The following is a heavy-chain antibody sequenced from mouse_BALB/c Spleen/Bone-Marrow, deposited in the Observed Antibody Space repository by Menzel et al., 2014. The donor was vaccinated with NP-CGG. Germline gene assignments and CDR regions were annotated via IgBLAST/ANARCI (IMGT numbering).Heavy chain of an antibody. V-gene: IGHV1-5*01. J-gene: IGHJ2*01. Sequence: ELQLQQSGTVLAMPGAAVKMSCKASGYTFSNYWMHWVKQRPGQGLEWIGTIHPGNSDTTYNQKFKGKAKLTAVTSTSTAYMGLSSLTNEDSAVYYCTTLARNNFDYWGQGTTLTASS. CDR3: TTLARNNFDY. CDR2: IHPGNSDT. CDR1: GYTFSNYW. D-gene: IGHD3-1*01.